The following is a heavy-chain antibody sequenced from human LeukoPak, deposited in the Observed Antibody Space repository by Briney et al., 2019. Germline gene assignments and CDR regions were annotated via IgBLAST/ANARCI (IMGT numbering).Heavy chain of an antibody. Sequence: SETLSRNCTGSGGSISSYYWSWIRQPPGKGLEWIGYIYYSGSTNYNPSLKSRVTISVDTSKNQFSLKLSSVPAADTAVYYCARRAHSYGNAFDYWGQGTLVTVSS. D-gene: IGHD5-18*01. CDR1: GGSISSYY. CDR3: ARRAHSYGNAFDY. J-gene: IGHJ4*02. V-gene: IGHV4-59*08. CDR2: IYYSGST.